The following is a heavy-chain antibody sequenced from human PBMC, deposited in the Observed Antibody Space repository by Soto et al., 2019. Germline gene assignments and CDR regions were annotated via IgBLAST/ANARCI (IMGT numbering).Heavy chain of an antibody. Sequence: ASVKVSYKASGYTFTSYGIHWVRQAPGQRLEWMGWINAANGDTKYSPKFQGRVTITGDTSASTAYMELSSLRSEDTAVYYCVRRHVSATGIDWFDPWGQGTLVTVSS. CDR1: GYTFTSYG. J-gene: IGHJ5*02. CDR2: INAANGDT. CDR3: VRRHVSATGIDWFDP. V-gene: IGHV1-3*01. D-gene: IGHD6-13*01.